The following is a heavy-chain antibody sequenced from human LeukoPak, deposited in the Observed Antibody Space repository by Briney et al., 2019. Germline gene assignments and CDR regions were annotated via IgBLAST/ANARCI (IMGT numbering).Heavy chain of an antibody. V-gene: IGHV4-61*05. J-gene: IGHJ4*02. CDR2: IYYSGSS. Sequence: PSETLSLTCTVSGGSISSSSYYWAWIRQPPGKGLEWIGYIYYSGSSNYNPSLKSRVTISINTSKNQFSLKLSSVTAADTAVYYCARAGGYCSGGSCYVDWGQGTLVTVSS. CDR1: GGSISSSSYY. CDR3: ARAGGYCSGGSCYVD. D-gene: IGHD2-15*01.